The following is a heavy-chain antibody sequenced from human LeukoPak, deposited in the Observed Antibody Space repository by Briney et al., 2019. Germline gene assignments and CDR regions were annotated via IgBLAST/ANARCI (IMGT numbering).Heavy chain of an antibody. J-gene: IGHJ4*02. Sequence: GGSLRLSCAASGFTVSSNYMSWVRQAPGKGLEWVSAISGSGGSTYYADSVKGRFTISRDNAKNSLYLQMNSLRAEDTALYYCARLAALNTGIAVAGTGDYWGQGTLVTVSS. CDR2: ISGSGGST. CDR3: ARLAALNTGIAVAGTGDY. V-gene: IGHV3-23*01. D-gene: IGHD6-19*01. CDR1: GFTVSSNY.